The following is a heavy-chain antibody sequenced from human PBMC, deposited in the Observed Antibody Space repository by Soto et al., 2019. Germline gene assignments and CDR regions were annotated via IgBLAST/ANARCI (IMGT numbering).Heavy chain of an antibody. J-gene: IGHJ4*02. Sequence: QVQLVESGGGVVQPGRSLRLSFAASGFTFSSYGMHWVRQAPGKGLEWVAVIWLDGSNKYYADSVKGRFTISGDNSKNTLYLQMNSLRAEDTAVYYCARGLWSFDYWGQGNLVTVSS. D-gene: IGHD5-18*01. CDR1: GFTFSSYG. CDR2: IWLDGSNK. V-gene: IGHV3-33*01. CDR3: ARGLWSFDY.